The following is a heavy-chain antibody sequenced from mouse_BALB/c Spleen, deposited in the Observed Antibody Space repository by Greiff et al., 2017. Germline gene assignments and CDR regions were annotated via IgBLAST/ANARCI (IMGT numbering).Heavy chain of an antibody. CDR1: GYTFTSYW. CDR3: TRGGSYFDD. J-gene: IGHJ2*01. V-gene: IGHV1S22*01. Sequence: LQQPGSELVRPGASVKLSCKASGYTFTSYWMHWVKQRPGQGLEWIGNIYPGSGSTNYDEKFKSKATLTVDTSSSTAYMQLSSLTSEDSAVYYCTRGGSYFDDWGQGTTLTVSS. D-gene: IGHD1-1*01. CDR2: IYPGSGST.